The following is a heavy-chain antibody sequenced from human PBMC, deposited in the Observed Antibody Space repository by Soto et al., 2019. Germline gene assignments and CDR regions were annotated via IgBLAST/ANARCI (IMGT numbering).Heavy chain of an antibody. CDR1: GGTFSSYT. Sequence: QVQLVQSGAEVKKPGSSVKVSCKASGGTFSSYTISWVRQAPGQGLEWMGRIIPILGIANYEQKFQGRVTITADKSTSTAYMELSSLRSEDTAVYYCARETAAGNYGDYWGQGTLVTVSS. CDR3: ARETAAGNYGDY. CDR2: IIPILGIA. D-gene: IGHD6-13*01. J-gene: IGHJ4*02. V-gene: IGHV1-69*08.